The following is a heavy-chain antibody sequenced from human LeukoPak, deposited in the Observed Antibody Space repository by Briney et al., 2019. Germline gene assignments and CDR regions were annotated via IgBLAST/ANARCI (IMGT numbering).Heavy chain of an antibody. CDR3: ARDQFRRYYDSSGYYGG. D-gene: IGHD3-22*01. J-gene: IGHJ4*02. CDR1: GYTFTGYY. Sequence: ASVKVSCKASGYTFTGYYMHWVRQAPGQGLEWMGWINPNSGGTNYAQKFQGRVTMTRDTSISTAYMELSRLRPDDTAVYYCARDQFRRYYDSSGYYGGWGQGTLVTVSS. V-gene: IGHV1-2*02. CDR2: INPNSGGT.